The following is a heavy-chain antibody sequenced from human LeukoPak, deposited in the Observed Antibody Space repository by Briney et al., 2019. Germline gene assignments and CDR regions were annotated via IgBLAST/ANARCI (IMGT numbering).Heavy chain of an antibody. Sequence: GGSLRLSCAATGFPFSDYYMSWIRQAPGKGLDRASYISSSSYTNYADSVKGRFTISRDNAKNSLYLQMNSLRAEDTAVYYCARDRDSSGWLDYWGQGTLVTVSS. CDR2: ISSSSYT. D-gene: IGHD6-19*01. J-gene: IGHJ4*02. CDR3: ARDRDSSGWLDY. V-gene: IGHV3-11*06. CDR1: GFPFSDYY.